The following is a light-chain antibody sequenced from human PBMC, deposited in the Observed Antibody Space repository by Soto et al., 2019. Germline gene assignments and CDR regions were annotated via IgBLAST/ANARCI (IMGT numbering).Light chain of an antibody. CDR3: QQANSFPLT. Sequence: DIQMTQSPSSVSASVGARVTITCRASQGISSYLAWYQQKPGKAPNLLIYAASSLHSGVPSRFGGSGSGTDFTLTISSLQPEDFATYYCQQANSFPLTFGGGTKVEIK. J-gene: IGKJ4*01. CDR2: AAS. CDR1: QGISSY. V-gene: IGKV1-12*01.